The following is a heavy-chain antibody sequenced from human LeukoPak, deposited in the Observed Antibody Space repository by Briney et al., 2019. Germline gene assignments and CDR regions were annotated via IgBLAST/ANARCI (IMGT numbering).Heavy chain of an antibody. CDR2: IYPGDSDG. J-gene: IGHJ4*02. V-gene: IGHV5-51*01. CDR1: GYIFTTYW. Sequence: GESLKISCKGSGYIFTTYWIGWVRPLPGKSLEWMGIIYPGDSDGRYSPSFQGRVTISADKSINTAYLQWSTLKASDTAMYYCATPTLGAIGEYLFDYWGQGTLVIVSS. D-gene: IGHD1-26*01. CDR3: ATPTLGAIGEYLFDY.